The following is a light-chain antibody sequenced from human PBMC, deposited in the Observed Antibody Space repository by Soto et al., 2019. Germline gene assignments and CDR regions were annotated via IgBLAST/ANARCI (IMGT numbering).Light chain of an antibody. Sequence: EIVLTQSPATLSLSPGERATLSCRASQSIRSNLAWYQHKPGQAPRLLIYDASTRATGIPGRFSGSGSGTDFTLTISNLEPEDFAVYYCQQRSNWPRTFGQGTKVEIK. CDR3: QQRSNWPRT. J-gene: IGKJ1*01. V-gene: IGKV3-11*01. CDR1: QSIRSN. CDR2: DAS.